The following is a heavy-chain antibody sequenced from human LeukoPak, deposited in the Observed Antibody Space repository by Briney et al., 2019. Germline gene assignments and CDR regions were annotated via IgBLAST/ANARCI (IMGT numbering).Heavy chain of an antibody. V-gene: IGHV1-24*01. J-gene: IGHJ5*02. D-gene: IGHD2-15*01. Sequence: ASVKVSCKASGYTFTNYTLNWVRQAPGKGLEWMGGFDPEDGETIYAQKFQGRVTMTEDTSTDTAYMELSSLRSEDTAVYYCATVRYVVVAATPGWFDPWGQGTLVTVSS. CDR2: FDPEDGET. CDR1: GYTFTNYT. CDR3: ATVRYVVVAATPGWFDP.